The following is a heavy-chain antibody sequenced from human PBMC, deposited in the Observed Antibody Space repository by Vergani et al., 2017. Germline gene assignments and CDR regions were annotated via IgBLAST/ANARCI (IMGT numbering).Heavy chain of an antibody. CDR1: NDSVSNTFYY. CDR2: IYYSGST. J-gene: IGHJ5*02. Sequence: QVQLQESGPGLVKPSETLSLTCTVSNDSVSNTFYYWGWIRQTPGKGLEWIGSIYYSGSTYYNPSLESRVTMSVDTSKSQFSLKLSSVTAADTAVYYCTRHLGVVGTNKLFRPLGQGTLVTVSS. V-gene: IGHV4-39*01. D-gene: IGHD3-16*01. CDR3: TRHLGVVGTNKLFRP.